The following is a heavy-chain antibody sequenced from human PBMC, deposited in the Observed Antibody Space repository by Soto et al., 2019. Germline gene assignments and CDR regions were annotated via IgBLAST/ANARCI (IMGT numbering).Heavy chain of an antibody. Sequence: GASVKVSCKASGYTFTGYYMHWVRQAPGQGLEWMGWINPNSGGTNYAQKFQGWVTMTRDTSISTAYMELSRLRSDDTAVYYCARDRRYSSSYPGGHYYYYYGMDVWGQGTTVTVSS. CDR1: GYTFTGYY. CDR2: INPNSGGT. J-gene: IGHJ6*02. D-gene: IGHD6-6*01. V-gene: IGHV1-2*04. CDR3: ARDRRYSSSYPGGHYYYYYGMDV.